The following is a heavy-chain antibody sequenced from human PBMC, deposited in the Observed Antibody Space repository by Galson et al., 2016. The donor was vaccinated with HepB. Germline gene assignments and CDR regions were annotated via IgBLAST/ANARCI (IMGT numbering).Heavy chain of an antibody. Sequence: SLRLSCAVSGFTLTASAMNWVRQAPGKGLEWIAYIGATNGAIFYADSVKGRFTISKDNAKDSLFLQMNNLGDDDTAVHYCARESGASWYLIDYWGQGTLVTVSS. V-gene: IGHV3-48*02. CDR3: ARESGASWYLIDY. CDR2: IGATNGAI. J-gene: IGHJ4*02. D-gene: IGHD6-13*01. CDR1: GFTLTASA.